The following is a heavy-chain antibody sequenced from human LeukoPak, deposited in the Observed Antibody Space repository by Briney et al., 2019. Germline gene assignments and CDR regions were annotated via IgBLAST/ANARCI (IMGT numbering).Heavy chain of an antibody. V-gene: IGHV4-59*01. CDR3: ARAYDFWSGYHN. J-gene: IGHJ4*02. CDR2: IYYSGST. D-gene: IGHD3-3*01. CDR1: GVSISSYY. Sequence: SETLSLTCTVSGVSISSYYWSWIRQPPGKGLEWIGYIYYSGSTNYNPSLKSRVTISVDTSKNQFSLKLSSVTAADTAVYYCARAYDFWSGYHNWGQGTLVTVSS.